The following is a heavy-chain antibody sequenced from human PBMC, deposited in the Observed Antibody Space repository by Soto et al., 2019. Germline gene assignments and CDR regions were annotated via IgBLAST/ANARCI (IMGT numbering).Heavy chain of an antibody. D-gene: IGHD6-13*01. CDR3: ARGEGSSWVFDY. V-gene: IGHV1-46*01. CDR1: RYTFTSYY. J-gene: IGHJ4*02. Sequence: QVQLVQSGAEVKKPGASVKVSCKASRYTFTSYYMHWVRQAPGQGLEWMGIINPSGGRTSYAQQFQGRVTRTRDTATSTVDLELSSLRSEDTAVYYCARGEGSSWVFDYWGQGTLVTVSS. CDR2: INPSGGRT.